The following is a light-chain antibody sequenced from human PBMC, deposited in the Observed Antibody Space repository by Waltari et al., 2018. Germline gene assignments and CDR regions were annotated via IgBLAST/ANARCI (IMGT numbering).Light chain of an antibody. CDR1: QDLRNY. V-gene: IGKV1-33*01. CDR2: GAS. J-gene: IGKJ3*01. CDR3: QQYDNLLFT. Sequence: DIQMTQSPSPLSASVGDSVTITCQASQDLRNYLNSSQQKPGKAPKGLIYGASKLETGVPSRFSGSGSEAHVTFTISSQQPENIATYYCQQYDNLLFTFGPGTKVDIK.